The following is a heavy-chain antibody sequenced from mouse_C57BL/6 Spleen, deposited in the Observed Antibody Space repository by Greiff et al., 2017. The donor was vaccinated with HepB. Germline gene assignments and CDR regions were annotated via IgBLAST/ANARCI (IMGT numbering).Heavy chain of an antibody. CDR3: ASYDYAFAY. CDR1: GYTFTDYY. CDR2: INPNNGGT. J-gene: IGHJ3*01. Sequence: EVQLQQSGPELVKPGASVKISCKASGYTFTDYYMNWVKQSHGKSLEWIGDINPNNGGTSYNQKFKGKATLTVDKSSSTAYMGLRSLTSEDSAVYYCASYDYAFAYWGQGTLVTVSA. V-gene: IGHV1-26*01. D-gene: IGHD2-4*01.